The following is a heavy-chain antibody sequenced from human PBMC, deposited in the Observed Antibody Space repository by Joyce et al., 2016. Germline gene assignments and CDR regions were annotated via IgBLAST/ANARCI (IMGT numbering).Heavy chain of an antibody. CDR2: INAYNGNT. CDR3: ARDSRLVLIAAPVPDY. CDR1: GYTFTDYG. V-gene: IGHV1-18*01. Sequence: QVQLVQSGAEIKRPGASVKVSCRASGYTFTDYGFSWVRQAPGQGLEWMGWINAYNGNTNYAQRLQGRVTMTTDTSTNTAYMELSSLRSDDTAVYFCARDSRLVLIAAPVPDYWGQGTLVTVSS. J-gene: IGHJ4*02. D-gene: IGHD2-15*01.